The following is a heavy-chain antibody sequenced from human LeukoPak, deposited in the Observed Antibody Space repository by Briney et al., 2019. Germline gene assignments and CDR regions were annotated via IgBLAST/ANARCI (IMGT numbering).Heavy chain of an antibody. CDR2: INGRGDST. CDR1: GFSFSTYT. Sequence: GGSLRLSCAASGFSFSTYTMNWVRQAPGKGLEWVSAINGRGDSTFYADSVKGQFTISRDNSKSTVYLQMNSLRADDTAVYYCAKERQTGDYFTSDFWGQGTLVTVSS. D-gene: IGHD4-17*01. CDR3: AKERQTGDYFTSDF. J-gene: IGHJ4*02. V-gene: IGHV3-23*01.